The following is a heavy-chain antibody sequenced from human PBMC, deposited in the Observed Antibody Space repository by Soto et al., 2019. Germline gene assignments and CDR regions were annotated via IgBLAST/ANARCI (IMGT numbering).Heavy chain of an antibody. CDR2: VRNKVNSYTT. Sequence: EVQLVESGGGLVQPEGSLRLSCVASGFTFSDYYMDWVRQAPGKGLEWVGRVRNKVNSYTTEYAASVKGRFTVSRDDSRNSLYLQMNSLKTVDTAMYYCSRAGILTTPYYTDYWCLGTLVTVSS. J-gene: IGHJ4*02. CDR3: SRAGILTTPYYTDY. CDR1: GFTFSDYY. D-gene: IGHD2-21*01. V-gene: IGHV3-72*01.